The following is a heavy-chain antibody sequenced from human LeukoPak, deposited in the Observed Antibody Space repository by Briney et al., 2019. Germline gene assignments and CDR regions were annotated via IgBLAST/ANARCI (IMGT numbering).Heavy chain of an antibody. J-gene: IGHJ4*02. CDR2: INHSGST. D-gene: IGHD6-19*01. CDR1: GGSFSGYY. CDR3: ARDSSGWLGYFDY. V-gene: IGHV4-34*01. Sequence: PSETLSLTCAVYGGSFSGYYWSWIRQPPGKGLEWIGEINHSGSTNYNPSLKSRVTISADTSKNQFSLKLSSVTAADTAVYYCARDSSGWLGYFDYWGQGTLVTVSS.